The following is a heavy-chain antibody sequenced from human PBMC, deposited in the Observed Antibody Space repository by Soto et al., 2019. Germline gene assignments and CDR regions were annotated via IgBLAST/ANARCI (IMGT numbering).Heavy chain of an antibody. V-gene: IGHV1-69*01. CDR3: ARSQGSSTSLEIYYYYYYGMDV. D-gene: IGHD2-2*01. CDR1: GGTFSSYA. J-gene: IGHJ6*02. Sequence: QVQLVESRAEVKKPGSSVKVSCKASGGTFSSYAISWVRHAPGQGLEWMGGIIPISGTANYAQKFQGRVTITADESTSTAYMELSSLRSEDTAVYYCARSQGSSTSLEIYYYYYYGMDVWGQGTTVTVSS. CDR2: IIPISGTA.